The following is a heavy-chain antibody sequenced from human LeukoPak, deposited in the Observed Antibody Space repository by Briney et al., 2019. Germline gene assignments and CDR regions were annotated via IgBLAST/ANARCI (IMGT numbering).Heavy chain of an antibody. Sequence: PGGSLRLSCAASGFTFSSYEMNWVRQAPGKGLEWVSYISSSSTIYYADSVRGRFTISRDNAKNSLYLQMNSLGAEDTAVYYCARGYGSGSYYLYWGQGTLVTVSS. V-gene: IGHV3-48*03. CDR2: ISSSSTI. CDR1: GFTFSSYE. D-gene: IGHD3-10*01. CDR3: ARGYGSGSYYLY. J-gene: IGHJ4*02.